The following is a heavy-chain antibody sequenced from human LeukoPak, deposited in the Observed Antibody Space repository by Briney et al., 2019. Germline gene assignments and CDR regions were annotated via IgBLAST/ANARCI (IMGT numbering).Heavy chain of an antibody. CDR3: ARGIRYLKSSSWYFDL. V-gene: IGHV4-4*07. CDR1: GGSIGTYY. Sequence: PSETLSLTCSVSGGSIGTYYWTWIRQPPGKGLEWIGRIYTSGSTNYNPSLKSRVTMSVDTSKNQFSLKLSSVTAADTAVYYCARGIRYLKSSSWYFDLWGRGTLVTVSS. CDR2: IYTSGST. J-gene: IGHJ2*01. D-gene: IGHD3-9*01.